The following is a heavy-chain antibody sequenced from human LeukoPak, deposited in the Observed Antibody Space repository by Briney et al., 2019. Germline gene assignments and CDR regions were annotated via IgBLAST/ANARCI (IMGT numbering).Heavy chain of an antibody. D-gene: IGHD4-17*01. CDR1: GFTFSHYY. V-gene: IGHV3-21*06. CDR3: GRDLPTVTSIDY. J-gene: IGHJ4*02. CDR2: ISGSSGYI. Sequence: GGSLRLSCAASGFTFSHYYMTWVRQAPGKGLEWVSSISGSSGYIFYADSVKGGFTISRDNAKNSLYLQMNSLRAEDTAVYYCGRDLPTVTSIDYWGQGTLVTVSS.